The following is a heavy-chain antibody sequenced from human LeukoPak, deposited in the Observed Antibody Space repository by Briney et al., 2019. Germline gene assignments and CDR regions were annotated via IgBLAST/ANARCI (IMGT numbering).Heavy chain of an antibody. CDR2: IYTSGST. J-gene: IGHJ5*02. V-gene: IGHV4-4*07. Sequence: SETLSLTCTVSGGSISSYYWSWIRQPAGKGLEWIGHIYTSGSTNYNPSLKSRVTMSVDTSKNQFSLKVTSVTAADTAIYYCAEHLSLNYASGTGWTWGQGTLVAVSS. CDR3: AEHLSLNYASGTGWT. D-gene: IGHD3-10*01. CDR1: GGSISSYY.